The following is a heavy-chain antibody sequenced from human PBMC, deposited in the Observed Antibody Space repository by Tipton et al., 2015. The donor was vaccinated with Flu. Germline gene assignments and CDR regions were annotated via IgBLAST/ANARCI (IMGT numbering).Heavy chain of an antibody. J-gene: IGHJ6*02. V-gene: IGHV4-59*01. CDR1: GDSIRSYY. CDR3: ARARAPYYYYAMDV. CDR2: IYDSGTT. Sequence: LRLSCSVSGDSIRSYYWSWVRQSPGKGLEWIGYIYDSGTTDYNPSLKRRVTISGDTSNNQLSLKLRSVTAADTAVYYCARARAPYYYYAMDVWGQGP.